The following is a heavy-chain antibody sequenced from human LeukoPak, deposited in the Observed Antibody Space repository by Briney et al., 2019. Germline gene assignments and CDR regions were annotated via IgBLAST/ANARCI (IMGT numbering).Heavy chain of an antibody. J-gene: IGHJ2*01. Sequence: PSETLSLTCAVYGGSFSGYYWSWIRQPPGKGLEWIGEINHSGSTNYNPSLKSRVTISVDTSKNQFSLKLSSVTAAHTAVYYCARVKLRSLGIAAAGTDRYWYFDLWGRGTLVTVSS. CDR2: INHSGST. CDR1: GGSFSGYY. V-gene: IGHV4-34*01. D-gene: IGHD6-13*01. CDR3: ARVKLRSLGIAAAGTDRYWYFDL.